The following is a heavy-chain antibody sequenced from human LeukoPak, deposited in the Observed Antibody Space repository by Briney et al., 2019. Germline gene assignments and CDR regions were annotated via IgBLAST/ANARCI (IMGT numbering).Heavy chain of an antibody. Sequence: SETLSLTCTVSGYSISSGYYWGWIRQPPGKGLEWIGSIYYSGSTYYNPSLKSRVTISVDTSKNQFSLKLSSVTAADTAVYYCARDHPYGSGSYPYYYYYYMDVWGKGTTVTISS. CDR3: ARDHPYGSGSYPYYYYYYMDV. V-gene: IGHV4-38-2*02. CDR1: GYSISSGYY. J-gene: IGHJ6*03. CDR2: IYYSGST. D-gene: IGHD3-10*01.